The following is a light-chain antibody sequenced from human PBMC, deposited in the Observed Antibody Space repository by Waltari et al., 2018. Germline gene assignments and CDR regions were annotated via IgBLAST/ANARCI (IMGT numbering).Light chain of an antibody. J-gene: IGKJ2*01. CDR2: GAS. CDR3: QQYNNRRGT. V-gene: IGKV3-15*01. Sequence: EIVMTQSPATLSVSPGERATLSCRASQSVSSNLAWYQQKPGQAPSLLIYGASTRATGIPAMFSGSGSGTEFTLTISSMQSEDFAVYYCQQYNNRRGTFGQGTKLEIK. CDR1: QSVSSN.